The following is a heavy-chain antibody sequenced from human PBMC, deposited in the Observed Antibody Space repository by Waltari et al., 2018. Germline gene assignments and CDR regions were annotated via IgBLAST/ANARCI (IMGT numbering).Heavy chain of an antibody. J-gene: IGHJ6*02. CDR1: GFVFRAHS. Sequence: EVQLVESGGALAQPGGSLRLSCATSGFVFRAHSMNWVRQVPGKGLEWVSYISSSSSNRYDADSVRGRFTISRDNAQNSLFLQMDSLRAEDTAVYFCARDLSREHAVAGRPGPAMDVWGRGTTVIVSS. CDR2: ISSSSSNR. V-gene: IGHV3-48*01. D-gene: IGHD6-19*01. CDR3: ARDLSREHAVAGRPGPAMDV.